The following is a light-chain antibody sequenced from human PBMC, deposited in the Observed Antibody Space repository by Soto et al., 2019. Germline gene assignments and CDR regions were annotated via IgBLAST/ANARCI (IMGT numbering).Light chain of an antibody. V-gene: IGLV2-14*01. J-gene: IGLJ3*02. CDR1: SSDVGHYNY. Sequence: QSALTQPASVSGSPGQSITISCTGTSSDVGHYNYVSWYQQHPGKAPELLIYEVTTRPSGVSNRFSGSKSGSTASLTISGLQAEDEADYFCLSYTTSSTLVFGGGTKVTVL. CDR2: EVT. CDR3: LSYTTSSTLV.